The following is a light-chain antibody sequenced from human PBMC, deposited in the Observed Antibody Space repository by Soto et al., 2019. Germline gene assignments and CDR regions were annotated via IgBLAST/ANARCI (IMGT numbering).Light chain of an antibody. J-gene: IGLJ2*01. CDR1: SSDVGAYDF. Sequence: QSALTQPASVSGSPGQSITISCTGTSSDVGAYDFVSWYQHYPGKAPKLVTFDVTHRPPGISDRFSGSKSANTASLTISGLQAEDEAFYYCSSYTTQSTLVFGGGTMLTVL. V-gene: IGLV2-14*01. CDR2: DVT. CDR3: SSYTTQSTLV.